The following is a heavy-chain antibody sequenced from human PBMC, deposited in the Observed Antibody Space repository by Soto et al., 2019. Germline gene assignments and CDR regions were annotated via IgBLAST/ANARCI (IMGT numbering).Heavy chain of an antibody. D-gene: IGHD4-17*01. CDR3: ARAYGVGAGDY. J-gene: IGHJ4*02. CDR2: IYYSGST. V-gene: IGHV4-59*01. Sequence: QVQLQESGPGLVKPSETLSLTCTVSGGSISSYYWSWIRQPPGKGLEWIGYIYYSGSTNYNPSLKSRVTISVDTSKNQFSLKLSSVTAADTAVYYCARAYGVGAGDYWGQGPLVTVAS. CDR1: GGSISSYY.